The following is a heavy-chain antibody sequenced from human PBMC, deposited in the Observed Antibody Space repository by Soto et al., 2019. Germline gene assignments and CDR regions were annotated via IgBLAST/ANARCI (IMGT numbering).Heavy chain of an antibody. CDR2: IYYSGST. CDR1: GGSISSGDYY. Sequence: PSETLSLTCTVSGGSISSGDYYWSWIRQPPGKGLEWIGYIYYSGSTYYNPSLKSRVTISVDTSKNQFSLKLSSVTAADTAVYYCARGRSGHGNEDWGQGTLVTVSS. V-gene: IGHV4-30-4*01. CDR3: ARGRSGHGNED. J-gene: IGHJ1*01. D-gene: IGHD3-10*01.